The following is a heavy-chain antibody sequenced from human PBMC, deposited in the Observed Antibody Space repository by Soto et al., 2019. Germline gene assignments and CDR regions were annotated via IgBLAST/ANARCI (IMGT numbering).Heavy chain of an antibody. D-gene: IGHD2-15*01. J-gene: IGHJ2*01. CDR3: VRDGADCSGGSCYDPIEVWYFDL. CDR1: GGTFSSYT. CDR2: IIPILGIA. V-gene: IGHV1-69*08. Sequence: QVQLVQSGAEVKKPGSSVKVSCKASGGTFSSYTISWVRQAPGQGLEWMGRIIPILGIANYAQKFQGRVTITADKSTSTAYMELSSLRSEDTAVYYCVRDGADCSGGSCYDPIEVWYFDLWGRGTLVTVSS.